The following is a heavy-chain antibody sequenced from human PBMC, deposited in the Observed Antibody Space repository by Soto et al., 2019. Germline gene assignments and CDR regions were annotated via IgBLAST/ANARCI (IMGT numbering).Heavy chain of an antibody. Sequence: QVQLVQSGAEMKRPGASVILSCKASGYIFTTYSIHWVRQTAGQGLEWMAKVDPRDGSTGYAQKFRGRVSTAWEASTGILSMEVSSLTSDDTATYYCARVRSSGREFDYWGQGSQVTVSS. CDR2: VDPRDGST. V-gene: IGHV1-46*01. CDR3: ARVRSSGREFDY. D-gene: IGHD6-25*01. CDR1: GYIFTTYS. J-gene: IGHJ4*02.